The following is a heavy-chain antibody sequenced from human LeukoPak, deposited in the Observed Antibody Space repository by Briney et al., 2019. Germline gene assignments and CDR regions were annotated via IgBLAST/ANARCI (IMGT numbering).Heavy chain of an antibody. CDR2: ISYDGSNK. D-gene: IGHD3-22*01. J-gene: IGHJ4*02. CDR3: TTDPFYDSAGFGF. CDR1: GFTFSTYA. Sequence: GGSLRLSCAASGFTFSTYAMHWVRQAPGKGLEWVAVISYDGSNKYYADSVKGRFTISRDNSKNTLYLQMNSLKTEDTAVYYCTTDPFYDSAGFGFWGQGTLVTVS. V-gene: IGHV3-30-3*01.